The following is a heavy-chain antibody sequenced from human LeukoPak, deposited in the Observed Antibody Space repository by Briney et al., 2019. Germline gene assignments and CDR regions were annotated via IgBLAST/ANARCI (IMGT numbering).Heavy chain of an antibody. CDR2: INMYTANP. D-gene: IGHD4/OR15-4a*01. CDR3: ARHDNGDDLDY. V-gene: IGHV7-4-1*02. CDR1: GYTFIRYA. Sequence: ASVKVSCKASGYTFIRYAINWLRQVPGQGLEWMGWINMYTANPAYAQGFTERFVFSLDTSVSTAYLEISNLKAEDTAVYYCARHDNGDDLDYWGQGTLVTVSS. J-gene: IGHJ4*02.